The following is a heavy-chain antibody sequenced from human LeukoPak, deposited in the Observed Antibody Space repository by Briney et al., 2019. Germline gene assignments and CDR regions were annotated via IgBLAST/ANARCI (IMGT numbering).Heavy chain of an antibody. CDR3: AKDTGGNGSYFYAMDV. CDR1: GFAFHNYA. J-gene: IGHJ6*02. D-gene: IGHD4-23*01. Sequence: GGSLRLSCVGSGFAFHNYAMHWVRRPPGKGLEWVSAINWNSDTKAYADSVKGRFTISRDRARNSLYLQMDSLRPEDTALYYCAKDTGGNGSYFYAMDVWGQGTSFTVSS. CDR2: INWNSDTK. V-gene: IGHV3-9*01.